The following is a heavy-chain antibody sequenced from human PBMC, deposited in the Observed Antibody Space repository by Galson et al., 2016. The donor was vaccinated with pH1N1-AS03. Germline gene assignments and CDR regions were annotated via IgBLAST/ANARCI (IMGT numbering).Heavy chain of an antibody. CDR1: GYTFPNYW. D-gene: IGHD1-1*01. J-gene: IGHJ4*02. Sequence: AEVKKPGEPLKISCKGSGYTFPNYWTAWVRQMPGKGLEWMGLIFARDSDTRYSPSFQGQVTISADKSINTAYLQWSSLKASDTAMYYCARATGTAGGVDYWGQGTLVSVSS. CDR2: IFARDSDT. CDR3: ARATGTAGGVDY. V-gene: IGHV5-51*01.